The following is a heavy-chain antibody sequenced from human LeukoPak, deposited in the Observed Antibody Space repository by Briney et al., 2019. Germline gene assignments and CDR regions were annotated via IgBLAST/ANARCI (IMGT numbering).Heavy chain of an antibody. Sequence: RSGGSLRLSREVSGFIFSDYAMNWVRQAPGKGLEWVSSISRTSSHIYYADSMKGRFTVTRDNAKNSVYLQINSLRAQDTAVYYCSRELTWSDSWGQGTLVTVSS. D-gene: IGHD2-8*01. J-gene: IGHJ5*01. CDR3: SRELTWSDS. V-gene: IGHV3-21*06. CDR1: GFIFSDYA. CDR2: ISRTSSHI.